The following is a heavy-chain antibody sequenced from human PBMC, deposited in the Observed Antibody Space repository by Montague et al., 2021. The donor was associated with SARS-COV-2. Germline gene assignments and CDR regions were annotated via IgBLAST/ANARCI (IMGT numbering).Heavy chain of an antibody. D-gene: IGHD4-23*01. CDR1: GGSISDFY. Sequence: SETLSLTCGVYGGSISDFYWSWIRQPPGKGLEWITEITHSGSTNYNPSLKSRVTISLDTSNNQFSLKVSSVIAADTAMYYCARRRREYGGNRPFYFLDYWGQGSLVTVSS. J-gene: IGHJ4*01. CDR2: ITHSGST. V-gene: IGHV4-34*01. CDR3: ARRRREYGGNRPFYFLDY.